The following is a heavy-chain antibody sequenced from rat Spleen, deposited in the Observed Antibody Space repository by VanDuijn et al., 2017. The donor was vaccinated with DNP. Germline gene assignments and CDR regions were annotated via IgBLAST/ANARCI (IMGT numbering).Heavy chain of an antibody. CDR1: GFTFSNYG. Sequence: EVQLVESGGGLVQPGRSLNLSCLASGFTFSNYGMNWIRQSPGRGLEWVASISVRSNYIYYVDTLKGRFTISREDAMNTLYLQMTSLRSEDTALYYCTRQSITTTTPFDYWGQGVMVTVSS. J-gene: IGHJ2*01. D-gene: IGHD1-10*01. CDR3: TRQSITTTTPFDY. CDR2: ISVRSNYI. V-gene: IGHV5-34*01.